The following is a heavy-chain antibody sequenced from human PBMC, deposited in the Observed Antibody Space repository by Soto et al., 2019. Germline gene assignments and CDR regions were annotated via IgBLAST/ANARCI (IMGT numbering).Heavy chain of an antibody. Sequence: QVQLVQSVAEVKKPGSSVKVSCKASGGTFSSNPFTWMRQAPGRGLEWMGEIMPIFGATNYAQKFQDRVTITADESTTTVYMELSSLRSADTAVYYCARDADLDYWGQGTLVTVSS. CDR1: GGTFSSNP. J-gene: IGHJ4*02. V-gene: IGHV1-69*01. CDR3: ARDADLDY. CDR2: IMPIFGAT.